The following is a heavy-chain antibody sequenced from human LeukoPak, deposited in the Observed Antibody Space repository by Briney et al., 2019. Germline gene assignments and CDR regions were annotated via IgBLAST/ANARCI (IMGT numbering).Heavy chain of an antibody. V-gene: IGHV3-30-3*01. Sequence: GGSLRLSCAASGFTFSSYAMHWVRQAPGKGLEWVAVISYDGSNKYYADSVKGRFTISRDNSKNTLYLQMNSLRAEDTAVYYCARDPQNGNRFLEWFPGAFDFWGQGTMVTVSS. J-gene: IGHJ3*01. CDR1: GFTFSSYA. D-gene: IGHD3-3*01. CDR2: ISYDGSNK. CDR3: ARDPQNGNRFLEWFPGAFDF.